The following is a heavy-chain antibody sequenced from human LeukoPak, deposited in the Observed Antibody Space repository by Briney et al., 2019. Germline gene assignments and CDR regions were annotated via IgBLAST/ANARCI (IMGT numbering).Heavy chain of an antibody. J-gene: IGHJ4*02. D-gene: IGHD3-22*01. CDR1: GGSISSYY. CDR3: ASYSYYYDSSGYFDY. CDR2: IYYSGST. Sequence: SETLSLTCTVSGGSISSYYWSWIRQPPGKGLEWMGYIYYSGSTNYNPSLKSRVTISVDTSKNQFSLKLSSVTAADTAVYYCASYSYYYDSSGYFDYWGQGTLVTVSS. V-gene: IGHV4-59*01.